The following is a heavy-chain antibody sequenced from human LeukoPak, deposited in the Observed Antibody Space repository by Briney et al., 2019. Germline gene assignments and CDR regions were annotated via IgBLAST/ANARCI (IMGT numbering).Heavy chain of an antibody. CDR2: INHSGST. J-gene: IGHJ3*02. Sequence: SETLSLTCAVYGGSFSGYYWSWIRQPPGKGLEWIGEINHSGSTNYNPSLKSRVTISVDTSKNQFSLKLSSVTAADTAVYYCARSPDYGGLEAFDIWGQGTMVTVSS. CDR3: ARSPDYGGLEAFDI. V-gene: IGHV4-34*01. D-gene: IGHD4-23*01. CDR1: GGSFSGYY.